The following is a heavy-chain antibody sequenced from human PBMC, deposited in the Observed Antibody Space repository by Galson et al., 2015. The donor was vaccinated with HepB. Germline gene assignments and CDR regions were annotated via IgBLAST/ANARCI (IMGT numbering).Heavy chain of an antibody. V-gene: IGHV3-23*01. CDR1: GFTFTNYA. J-gene: IGHJ4*02. D-gene: IGHD4-17*01. CDR3: AKHDLYGDSSRGGSFDF. CDR2: ISISGSRT. Sequence: SLRLSCAASGFTFTNYAMNWVRQAPGKGLQWVPDISISGSRTSYSDSVRGRFTISRDNSQNTIYLQMTNLRVDDTAMYYCAKHDLYGDSSRGGSFDFWGQGTLVTVSS.